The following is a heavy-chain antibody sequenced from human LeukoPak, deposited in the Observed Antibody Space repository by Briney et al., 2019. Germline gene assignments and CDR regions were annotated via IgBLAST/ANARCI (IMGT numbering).Heavy chain of an antibody. Sequence: GALRLSFAAAGFSFSNSWMHWVRQVPGKGLVWVSHINNDGSFTTYADSVKGRFTISRDNAKRTLDLQMNSLRRDDTAIYYCAPFAMCWGQGTLVTVSS. J-gene: IGHJ4*02. V-gene: IGHV3-74*03. D-gene: IGHD3-10*01. CDR2: INNDGSFT. CDR1: GFSFSNSW. CDR3: APFAMC.